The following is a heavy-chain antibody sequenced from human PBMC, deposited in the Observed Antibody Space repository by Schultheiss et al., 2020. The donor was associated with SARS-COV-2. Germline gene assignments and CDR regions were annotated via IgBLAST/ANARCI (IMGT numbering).Heavy chain of an antibody. V-gene: IGHV4-59*01. D-gene: IGHD1-26*01. CDR3: ARAVSGSYFAFDI. J-gene: IGHJ3*02. Sequence: SETLSLTCTVSGGSISSYYWSWIRQPPGKGLEWIGYIYYSGSTNYNPSLKSRVTISVDTSKNQFSLKLSFVTAADTAVYYCARAVSGSYFAFDIWGQGTMVTVSS. CDR2: IYYSGST. CDR1: GGSISSYY.